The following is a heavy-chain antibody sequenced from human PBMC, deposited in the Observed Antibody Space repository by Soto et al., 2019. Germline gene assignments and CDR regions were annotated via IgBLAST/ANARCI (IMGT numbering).Heavy chain of an antibody. J-gene: IGHJ6*02. CDR3: ARQGRTGAYYYYGIDV. Sequence: ESLTRSGTGSGYRYTSYWIALVRQMPGKGLEWMGIIYPGNSDTIYSPSFQGQVTFSADKSTSTAYLQSSSLKASDTAMYYCARQGRTGAYYYYGIDVWGQGTTVTVYS. V-gene: IGHV5-51*01. D-gene: IGHD2-8*02. CDR1: GYRYTSYW. CDR2: IYPGNSDT.